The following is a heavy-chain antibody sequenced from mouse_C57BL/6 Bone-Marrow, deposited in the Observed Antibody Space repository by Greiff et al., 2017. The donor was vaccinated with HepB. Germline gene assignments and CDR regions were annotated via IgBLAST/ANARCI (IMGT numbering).Heavy chain of an antibody. Sequence: EVQVVESGPGLVKPSQSLSLTCSVTGYSITSGYYWNWIRQFPGNKLEWMGYISYDGSNNYNPSLKNRISITRDTSKNQFFLKLNSVTTEDTATYYCARDYGSRDYFDYWGQGTTLTVSS. CDR2: ISYDGSN. CDR1: GYSITSGYY. D-gene: IGHD1-1*01. J-gene: IGHJ2*01. V-gene: IGHV3-6*01. CDR3: ARDYGSRDYFDY.